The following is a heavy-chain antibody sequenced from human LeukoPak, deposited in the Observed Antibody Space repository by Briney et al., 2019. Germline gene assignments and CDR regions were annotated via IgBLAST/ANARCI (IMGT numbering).Heavy chain of an antibody. J-gene: IGHJ4*02. CDR1: GFTFSSYA. CDR3: AREGGTVTMYDY. D-gene: IGHD4-11*01. Sequence: GGSLRLSCGASGFTFSSYAMHWVRQAPGKGLEWVAIITSDGSNKHYADSVKGRFTVSRDNSRNTLYLQMTSLRAEDTAVYYCAREGGTVTMYDYWGQGTLVTVSS. V-gene: IGHV3-30*04. CDR2: ITSDGSNK.